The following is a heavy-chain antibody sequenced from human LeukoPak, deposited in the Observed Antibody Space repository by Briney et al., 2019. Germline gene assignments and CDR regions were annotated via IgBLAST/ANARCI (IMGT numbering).Heavy chain of an antibody. Sequence: ASVRVSCKASGYTFSGYYIHWVRQAPGQGLEWMGRISPNSGATNYAQKFQGRVTMTRDTSISTAYMQRSSLRADDTAVYYCARGEWSYGALGDVWGKGTTVTVST. V-gene: IGHV1-2*06. CDR2: ISPNSGAT. D-gene: IGHD3-10*01. J-gene: IGHJ6*04. CDR3: ARGEWSYGALGDV. CDR1: GYTFSGYY.